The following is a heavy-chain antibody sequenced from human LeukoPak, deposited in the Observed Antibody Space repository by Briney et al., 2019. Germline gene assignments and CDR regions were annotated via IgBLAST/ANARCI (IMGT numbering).Heavy chain of an antibody. CDR2: IYTSGST. Sequence: SETLSLTCTVSGGSLSSGSYYWSWIRQPAGKGLEWIGRIYTSGSTNYNPSLKSRVTISVDTSKNQFSLKLSSVTAADTAVYYCATTQTVYGRNIYFDYWGQGTLGTVSS. D-gene: IGHD4-23*01. CDR3: ATTQTVYGRNIYFDY. CDR1: GGSLSSGSYY. V-gene: IGHV4-61*02. J-gene: IGHJ4*02.